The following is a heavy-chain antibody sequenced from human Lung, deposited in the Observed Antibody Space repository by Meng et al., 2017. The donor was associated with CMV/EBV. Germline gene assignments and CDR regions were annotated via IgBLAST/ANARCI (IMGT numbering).Heavy chain of an antibody. Sequence: RLACASSGFTFSSDAMNWVRQAPGKGLEWVSSIGGSGYITYYADSVKGRFTISRDNSKNTLYLQMNSLRAEDTAVYYCAKGRFYIDSWGQGTLVTVSS. CDR3: AKGRFYIDS. CDR2: IGGSGYIT. D-gene: IGHD3-3*01. V-gene: IGHV3-23*01. CDR1: GFTFSSDA. J-gene: IGHJ4*02.